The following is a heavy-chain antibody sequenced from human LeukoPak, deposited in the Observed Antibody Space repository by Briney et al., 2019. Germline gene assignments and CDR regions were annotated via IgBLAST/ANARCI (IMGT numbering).Heavy chain of an antibody. CDR1: GFTFSTYA. CDR3: ARWGSTSCYDY. J-gene: IGHJ4*02. CDR2: ISTNGDSA. Sequence: GGSLRLSCAASGFTFSTYAMHWVRQAPGKGLEYVSAISTNGDSAYYADSVKGRFTISRDNSKNTLFLQMGSLRADDMAVYYCARWGSTSCYDYWGQGTLVTVSS. D-gene: IGHD2-2*01. V-gene: IGHV3-64*02.